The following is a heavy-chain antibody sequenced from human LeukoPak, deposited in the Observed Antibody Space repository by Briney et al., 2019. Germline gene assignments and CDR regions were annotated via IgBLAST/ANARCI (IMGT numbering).Heavy chain of an antibody. J-gene: IGHJ6*03. D-gene: IGHD3-16*02. CDR3: ARDRSTGMDV. CDR1: GFTFSSYG. V-gene: IGHV3-48*01. CDR2: ISTSSRTI. Sequence: GGSLRLSCAASGFTFSSYGMHWVRQAPGTGLEWVSYISTSSRTIYYADSVKGRFTISRDNAKNSLYLHMDSLRAEDTAVYYCARDRSTGMDVWGKGTTVTISS.